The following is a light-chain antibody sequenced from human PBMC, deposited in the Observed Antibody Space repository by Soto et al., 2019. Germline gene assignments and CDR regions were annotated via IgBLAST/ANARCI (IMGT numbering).Light chain of an antibody. CDR3: CSYAGSSTWV. CDR2: EGS. CDR1: SSDVGSYNL. Sequence: QSVLTQPASVSGSHGQSITISCTGTSSDVGSYNLVAWYQQHPGKAPKLMIYEGSKGPSGVSNRFSGSKSGNTASLKISGLQADDEADYYCCSYAGSSTWVFGGGTKVTVL. J-gene: IGLJ3*02. V-gene: IGLV2-23*01.